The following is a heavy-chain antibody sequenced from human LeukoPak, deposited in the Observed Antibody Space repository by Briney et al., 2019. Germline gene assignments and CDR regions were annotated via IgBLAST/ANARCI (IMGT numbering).Heavy chain of an antibody. CDR2: IQYDGSTE. D-gene: IGHD3-3*01. Sequence: PGGSLRLSCVASGFTLSNCGMHWVRQAPGKGLEWVAFIQYDGSTEDYADSVKGRFTISRDNSKNTLYLQMNSLRIEDTAVYYCARDTIFRLLIKGNDVFDIWGQGTMATVSS. J-gene: IGHJ3*02. V-gene: IGHV3-30*02. CDR3: ARDTIFRLLIKGNDVFDI. CDR1: GFTLSNCG.